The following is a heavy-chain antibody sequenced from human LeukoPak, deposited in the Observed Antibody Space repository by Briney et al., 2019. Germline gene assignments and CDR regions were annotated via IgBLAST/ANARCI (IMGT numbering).Heavy chain of an antibody. J-gene: IGHJ3*02. CDR3: ARGAFDI. CDR2: IHHSVNT. V-gene: IGHV4-4*02. CDR1: GFTFSSHS. Sequence: GSLRLSCAASGFTFSSHSMSWVRQPPGKGLEWIAEIHHSVNTNYNPSLKSRVTISVDKSKNQFSLNLSSVTAADTAVYYCARGAFDIWGQGTMVTVSS.